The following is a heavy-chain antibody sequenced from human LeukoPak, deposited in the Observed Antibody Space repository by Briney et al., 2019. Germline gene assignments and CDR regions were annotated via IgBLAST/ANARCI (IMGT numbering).Heavy chain of an antibody. J-gene: IGHJ4*02. Sequence: SETLSLTCTVSGGSINSNSYYWGWIRQPPGKGLEWIGSIYYSGSPYYNPSLKSRVSISVDTSKNQFSLKLSSVTAADTALYYCASTDSSGYYYLNWGLGTLVTVSS. CDR1: GGSINSNSYY. D-gene: IGHD3-22*01. CDR2: IYYSGSP. V-gene: IGHV4-39*07. CDR3: ASTDSSGYYYLN.